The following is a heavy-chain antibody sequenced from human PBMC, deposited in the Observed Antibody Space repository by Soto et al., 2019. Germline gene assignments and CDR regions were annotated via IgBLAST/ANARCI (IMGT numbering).Heavy chain of an antibody. CDR1: GYTFSTST. CDR2: IKAYSGST. J-gene: IGHJ4*02. Sequence: LVQSGAEAKKPGTSVKVSCKASGYTFSTSTISWVRQAPGQGLEWMGWIKAYSGSTNYAPKLQGRVTMTTDTSTSTAYLELRGLTSDDTAMYYCAIADYGDDDYWGQGTLVTVSS. D-gene: IGHD4-17*01. V-gene: IGHV1-18*04. CDR3: AIADYGDDDY.